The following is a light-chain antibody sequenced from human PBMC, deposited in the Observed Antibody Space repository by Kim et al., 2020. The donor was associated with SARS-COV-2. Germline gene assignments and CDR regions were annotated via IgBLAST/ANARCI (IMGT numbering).Light chain of an antibody. Sequence: VSPGRTAGIACSGDKVGDRYACWYQQKPGQAPVLAIYQDSKRPSGIPERFSGSNSGNTATLTISGTQAMDEADYYCQAWDSSTAVVFGGGTQLTVL. CDR1: KVGDRY. CDR3: QAWDSSTAVV. V-gene: IGLV3-1*01. CDR2: QDS. J-gene: IGLJ2*01.